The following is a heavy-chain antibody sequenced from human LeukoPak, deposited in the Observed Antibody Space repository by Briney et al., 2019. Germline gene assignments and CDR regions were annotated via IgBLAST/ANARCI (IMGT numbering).Heavy chain of an antibody. V-gene: IGHV3-53*01. CDR1: GFTVSSNY. J-gene: IGHJ2*01. D-gene: IGHD5-24*01. CDR2: IYSGGST. Sequence: GGSLRLSCAASGFTVSSNYMSWVSQAPGKGLEWVSVIYSGGSTYYADSVKGRFTISRDNSKNTLYLQMNSLRAEDTAVYYCASTIDGNYWYFDLWGRGTLVTVSS. CDR3: ASTIDGNYWYFDL.